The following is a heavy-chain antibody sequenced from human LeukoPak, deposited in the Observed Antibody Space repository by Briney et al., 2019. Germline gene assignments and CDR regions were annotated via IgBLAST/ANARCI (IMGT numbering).Heavy chain of an antibody. D-gene: IGHD6-6*01. J-gene: IGHJ6*03. CDR2: INPNSGGT. Sequence: ASVKVSCKASGYTFTGYYMHWVRQAPGQGLEWMGWINPNSGGTNYAQKFQGMVTMTRDTSISTAYMELSRLRSDDTAVYYCAKYSSSHYYYYMDVWGKGTTVTVSS. CDR3: AKYSSSHYYYYMDV. V-gene: IGHV1-2*02. CDR1: GYTFTGYY.